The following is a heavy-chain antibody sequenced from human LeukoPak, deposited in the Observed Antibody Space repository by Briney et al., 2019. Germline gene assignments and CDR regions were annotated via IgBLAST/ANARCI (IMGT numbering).Heavy chain of an antibody. Sequence: SETLSLTCTVSGGSISSYYWSWIRQPPGKGLEWIGYIYTSGSTDYNPSLKGRVTISVDTSKNQFSLKLSSVTAADTAVYYCARQPVRSYYYYMDVWGKGTTVTVSS. J-gene: IGHJ6*03. CDR1: GGSISSYY. D-gene: IGHD1-14*01. CDR2: IYTSGST. V-gene: IGHV4-4*09. CDR3: ARQPVRSYYYYMDV.